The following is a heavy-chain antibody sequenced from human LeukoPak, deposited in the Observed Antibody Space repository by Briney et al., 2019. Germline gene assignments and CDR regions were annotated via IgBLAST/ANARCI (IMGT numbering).Heavy chain of an antibody. J-gene: IGHJ4*02. CDR3: ASVRDPTTWSLNY. D-gene: IGHD3-9*01. CDR2: IRYDGSIK. V-gene: IGHV3-30*02. CDR1: GFTFSTYG. Sequence: PGGSLRLSCAASGFTFSTYGMHWVRQAPGRGLEWVAFIRYDGSIKYYADSVKGRFTISRDNSKNTLYLQMNSLKTEDTGVYHCASVRDPTTWSLNYWGQGTLVIVSS.